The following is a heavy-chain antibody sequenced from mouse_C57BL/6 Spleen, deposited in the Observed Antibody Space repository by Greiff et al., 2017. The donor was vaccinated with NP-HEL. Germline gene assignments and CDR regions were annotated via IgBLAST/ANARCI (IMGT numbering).Heavy chain of an antibody. CDR2: IYPRSGNT. Sequence: QVHVKQSGAELARPGASVKLSCKASGYTFTSYGISWVKQRTGQGLEWIGEIYPRSGNTYYNEKFKGKATLTADKSSSTAYMELRSLTSEDSAVYFCARSNSSGPDYWGQGTTLTVSS. CDR3: ARSNSSGPDY. J-gene: IGHJ2*01. D-gene: IGHD3-2*02. CDR1: GYTFTSYG. V-gene: IGHV1-81*01.